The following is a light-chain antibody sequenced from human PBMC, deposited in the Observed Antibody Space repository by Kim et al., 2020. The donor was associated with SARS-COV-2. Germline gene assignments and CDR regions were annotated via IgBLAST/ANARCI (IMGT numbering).Light chain of an antibody. CDR2: DVT. Sequence: GPSLTIHGTGTSSDVSGYNYVSWYQQHPGKAPTLMIYDVTDRPSGVSNRFSGSKSDNTASLTISGLQAEDAAEYYCASYTSSYSFVFGTGTKVTVL. CDR3: ASYTSSYSFV. CDR1: SSDVSGYNY. V-gene: IGLV2-14*03. J-gene: IGLJ1*01.